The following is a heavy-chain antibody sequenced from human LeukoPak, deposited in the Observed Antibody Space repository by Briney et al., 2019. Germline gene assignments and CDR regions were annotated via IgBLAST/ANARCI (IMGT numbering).Heavy chain of an antibody. CDR3: ARQIRDGSGSYHYYFDY. D-gene: IGHD3-10*01. V-gene: IGHV5-51*01. Sequence: GESLKISCKGSGYSFTSYWIGWVRQMPGKGLEWMGIIYPGDSDTRYSPSFQGQVTISADKSISTAYLQWSSLKASDTAMYYCARQIRDGSGSYHYYFDYWGQGTLVTVSS. CDR1: GYSFTSYW. J-gene: IGHJ4*02. CDR2: IYPGDSDT.